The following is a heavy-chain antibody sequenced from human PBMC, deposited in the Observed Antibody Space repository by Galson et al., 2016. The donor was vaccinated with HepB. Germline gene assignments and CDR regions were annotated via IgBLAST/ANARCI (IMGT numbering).Heavy chain of an antibody. V-gene: IGHV3-30*18. CDR1: GFTFSTYG. D-gene: IGHD1-26*01. CDR3: AKEPAPLGAAYAGATDV. CDR2: ISYDATTR. Sequence: SLRLSCAASGFTFSTYGMHWVRQAPGKGLERVAVISYDATTRYYADSVKGRFTISRDDSKNTLFLQMNSLRGEDTAVYYCAKEPAPLGAAYAGATDVWGQGTTVTVSS. J-gene: IGHJ6*02.